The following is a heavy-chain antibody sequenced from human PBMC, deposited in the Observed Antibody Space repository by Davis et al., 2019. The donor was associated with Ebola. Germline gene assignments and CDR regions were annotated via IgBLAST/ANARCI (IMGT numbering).Heavy chain of an antibody. CDR3: ARVGVWERFTYHYGMDV. CDR1: GFTFSNYA. CDR2: ISGSGGST. J-gene: IGHJ6*04. Sequence: GESLKISCAASGFTFSNYAMSCVRQAPGKGLECVSTISGSGGSTYYADSVRGRFTISRDNSRNTLYLQMNRLRAEDTAVYYCARVGVWERFTYHYGMDVWGKGTTVTVSP. V-gene: IGHV3-23*01. D-gene: IGHD3-16*01.